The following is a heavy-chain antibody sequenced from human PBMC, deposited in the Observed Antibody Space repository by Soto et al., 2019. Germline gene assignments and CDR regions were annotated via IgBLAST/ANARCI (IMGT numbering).Heavy chain of an antibody. V-gene: IGHV4-31*02. Sequence: QVQLQESGPGLVEASQTLSLTCSVSDDSITGGGYYWSWIRQHPAKGLEWIGSIYYRGSTYYNPSLWSRGTISLDPSQARLSLRLTSLTAADTATYYCARGGSGTYHVWGQGTLVTVSS. CDR3: ARGGSGTYHV. CDR1: DDSITGGGYY. CDR2: IYYRGST. D-gene: IGHD3-10*01. J-gene: IGHJ4*02.